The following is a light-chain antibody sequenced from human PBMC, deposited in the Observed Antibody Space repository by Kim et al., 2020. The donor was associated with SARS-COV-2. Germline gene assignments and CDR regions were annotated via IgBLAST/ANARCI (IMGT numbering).Light chain of an antibody. CDR2: GAS. V-gene: IGKV3-15*01. J-gene: IGKJ4*01. Sequence: SLSPGERAPLSCRASRSLGTNLAWYQQKPGQAPRLLIFGASTRATGISARFSGSGSGTDFILTISSLQSEDFAVYYCQQYTDWISFGGGTKVDIK. CDR1: RSLGTN. CDR3: QQYTDWIS.